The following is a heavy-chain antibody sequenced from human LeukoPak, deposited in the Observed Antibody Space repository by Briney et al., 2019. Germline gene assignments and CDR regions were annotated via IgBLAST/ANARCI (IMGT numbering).Heavy chain of an antibody. J-gene: IGHJ4*02. V-gene: IGHV4-4*02. D-gene: IGHD3-22*01. CDR2: IYHSGST. Sequence: SGTLSLTCAVSGGSISSSNWWSWVRQPPGKGLEWIGEIYHSGSTNYNPSLKSRVTISVDKSKDQFSLKLSSVTAADTAVYYCARTIVVVTLYYFDYWGQGTLVTVSS. CDR3: ARTIVVVTLYYFDY. CDR1: GGSISSSNW.